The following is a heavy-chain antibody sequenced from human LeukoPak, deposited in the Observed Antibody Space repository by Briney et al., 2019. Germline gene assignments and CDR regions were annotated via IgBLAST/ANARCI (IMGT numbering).Heavy chain of an antibody. D-gene: IGHD1-14*01. J-gene: IGHJ3*02. CDR1: GFTFSSYS. V-gene: IGHV3-21*01. Sequence: GGSLRLSCAASGFTFSSYSMNWVRQAPGKGLEWVSSISSSSSYIYYAVSVKGRFTISRDNAKNSLYLQMNSLRAEDTAVYYCARGPGMVDAFDIWGQGTMVTVSS. CDR3: ARGPGMVDAFDI. CDR2: ISSSSSYI.